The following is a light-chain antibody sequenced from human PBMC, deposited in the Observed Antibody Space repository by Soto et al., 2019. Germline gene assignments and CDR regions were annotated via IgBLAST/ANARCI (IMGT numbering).Light chain of an antibody. Sequence: IQLTQSPSSLSASVGDRVTITCRASQGISSYLAWYQQKPGKAPKLLIYAASTLQSGVPSRFSGSGSGTDFTLTISILQPEDFATYYCQQLNSYPPWTFGQGTKVEIK. V-gene: IGKV1-9*01. CDR1: QGISSY. CDR3: QQLNSYPPWT. J-gene: IGKJ1*01. CDR2: AAS.